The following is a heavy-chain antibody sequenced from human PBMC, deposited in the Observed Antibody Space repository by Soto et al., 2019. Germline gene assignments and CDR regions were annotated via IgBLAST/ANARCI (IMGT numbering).Heavy chain of an antibody. CDR1: GGSISSGGYY. V-gene: IGHV4-31*03. J-gene: IGHJ3*02. CDR3: ARDCSGGSCYSANDAFDI. D-gene: IGHD2-15*01. Sequence: SETLSLTCTVSGGSISSGGYYWSWIRQHPGKGLEWIGYIYYSGSTYYNPSLKSRVTISVDTSKNQFSLKLSSVTAADTAVYYCARDCSGGSCYSANDAFDIWGQGTMVTVSS. CDR2: IYYSGST.